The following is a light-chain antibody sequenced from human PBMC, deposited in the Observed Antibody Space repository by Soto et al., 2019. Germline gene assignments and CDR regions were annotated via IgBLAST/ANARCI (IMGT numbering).Light chain of an antibody. J-gene: IGKJ3*01. CDR2: DAS. Sequence: EIVLTQSPGTLSLSPGERATLSCRASQSVSSSYLGWYQQKPGQAPRLLIYDASSRATGVPDRFSGGGSGTDFTLTIRILEPEDFAVYYCQHYAMSPPFTFGPGTKVDIK. CDR3: QHYAMSPPFT. V-gene: IGKV3-20*01. CDR1: QSVSSSY.